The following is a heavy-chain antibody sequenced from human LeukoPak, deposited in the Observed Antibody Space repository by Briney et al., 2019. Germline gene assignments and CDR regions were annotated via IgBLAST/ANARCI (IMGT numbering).Heavy chain of an antibody. CDR2: IFDSGST. J-gene: IGHJ4*02. V-gene: IGHV4-31*03. CDR1: GGSISSGGYY. CDR3: ARGTTYGDY. Sequence: PSQTLSLTCTVSGGSISSGGYYSSWIRPHPGKGLEWIGYIFDSGSTYYNPHLKSRVTISLDTSKNQFSLQLSSVTAADTAVYYCARGTTYGDYWGEGTLVSVSS. D-gene: IGHD1-14*01.